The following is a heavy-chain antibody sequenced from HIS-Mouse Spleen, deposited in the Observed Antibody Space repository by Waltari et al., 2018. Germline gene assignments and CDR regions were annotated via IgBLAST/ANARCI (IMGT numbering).Heavy chain of an antibody. D-gene: IGHD3-10*01. CDR2: IYYSGST. J-gene: IGHJ2*01. CDR3: ARSGNWYFDL. CDR1: GGSISRSSYY. V-gene: IGHV4-39*01. Sequence: QLQLQESGPGLVKPSETLSLTCTVSGGSISRSSYYWGWIRQPPGKGLEWIGSIYYSGSTYYNPSLKSRVTISVDTSKNQFSLKLSSVTAADTAVYYCARSGNWYFDLWGRGTLVTVSS.